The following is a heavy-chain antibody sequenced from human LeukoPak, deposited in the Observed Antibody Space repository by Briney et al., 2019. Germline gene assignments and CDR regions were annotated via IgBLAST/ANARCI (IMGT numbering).Heavy chain of an antibody. D-gene: IGHD6-19*01. Sequence: SVKVSCKASGGTFSSYAISWVRQAPGQGLEWMGRIIPILGIANYAQKFQGRVTITADKSTSTAYMEPSSLRSEDTAVYYCARVEGSGWPYYFDYWGQGTLVTVSS. CDR2: IIPILGIA. CDR1: GGTFSSYA. CDR3: ARVEGSGWPYYFDY. V-gene: IGHV1-69*04. J-gene: IGHJ4*02.